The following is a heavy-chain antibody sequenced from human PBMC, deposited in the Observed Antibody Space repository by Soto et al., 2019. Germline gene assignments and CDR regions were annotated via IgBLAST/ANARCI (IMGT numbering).Heavy chain of an antibody. J-gene: IGHJ4*02. CDR1: GFNFNNYG. CDR2: INNDGNTK. Sequence: PGGSLRLSCAASGFNFNNYGMHWVRQAPGKGLVWVSRINNDGNTKNYASSVKGRFTISRDNAKDTLYLQMNSLRAEDTALYYCTRTSTGYYHAHWGQGTLVTVSS. V-gene: IGHV3-74*01. D-gene: IGHD6-19*01. CDR3: TRTSTGYYHAH.